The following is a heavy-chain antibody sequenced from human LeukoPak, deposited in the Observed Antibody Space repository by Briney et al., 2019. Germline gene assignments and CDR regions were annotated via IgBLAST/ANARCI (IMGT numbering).Heavy chain of an antibody. Sequence: GGSLRLSCAASGFTFRSHAMRWVRQARGKALEWVSAISGSGGSTYYADSVKGRVTISRDNSKNTLYLQMNSLRAEDTAVYYCAKDLSAGYYGMDVWGQGTTVTVSS. CDR1: GFTFRSHA. CDR3: AKDLSAGYYGMDV. CDR2: ISGSGGST. V-gene: IGHV3-23*01. D-gene: IGHD3-3*01. J-gene: IGHJ6*02.